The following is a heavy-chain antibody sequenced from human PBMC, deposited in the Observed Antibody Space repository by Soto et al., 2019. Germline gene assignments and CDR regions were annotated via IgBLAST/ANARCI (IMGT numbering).Heavy chain of an antibody. CDR1: GYTFNFYG. CDR3: ARIGVSSGHESPDFDS. Sequence: GASVKVSCKGSGYTFNFYGITWVRQAPGQGLEWMGWISGFNGNTNYAADLQGRVTMTTDTSTSTAYMELRGLRSDDTAVYYCARIGVSSGHESPDFDSWGQGTLVTVSS. D-gene: IGHD3-16*01. CDR2: ISGFNGNT. J-gene: IGHJ4*02. V-gene: IGHV1-18*01.